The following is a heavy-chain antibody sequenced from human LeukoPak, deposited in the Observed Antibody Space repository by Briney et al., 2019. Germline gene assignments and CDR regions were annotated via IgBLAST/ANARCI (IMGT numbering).Heavy chain of an antibody. J-gene: IGHJ5*02. CDR1: GFTFSSYA. CDR2: ISGSGGST. V-gene: IGHV3-23*01. CDR3: AKHRSYYDFWSGYRKWFDP. Sequence: GSLRLSCAASGFTFSSYAMSWVRQAPGKGLEWVSAISGSGGSTYYADSVKGRFTISRDNSKNTLYLQMNSLRAEDTAVYYCAKHRSYYDFWSGYRKWFDPWGQGTLVTVSS. D-gene: IGHD3-3*01.